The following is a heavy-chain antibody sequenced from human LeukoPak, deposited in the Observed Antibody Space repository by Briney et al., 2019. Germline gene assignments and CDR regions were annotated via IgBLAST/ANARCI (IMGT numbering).Heavy chain of an antibody. V-gene: IGHV3-11*01. CDR2: INGSGTNL. Sequence: PGGSLRLSCAASGFTFSDSFMSWIRQAPGKGLQWLAYINGSGTNLYYADAVRGRFTISRDNAKNSLYLQMNSLRAEDTAVYYCAKSSGYDPLGYFDYWGQGTLVTVSS. D-gene: IGHD5-12*01. CDR3: AKSSGYDPLGYFDY. CDR1: GFTFSDSF. J-gene: IGHJ4*02.